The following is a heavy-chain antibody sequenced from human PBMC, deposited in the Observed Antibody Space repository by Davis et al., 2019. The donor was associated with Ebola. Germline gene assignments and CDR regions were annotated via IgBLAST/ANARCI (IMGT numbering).Heavy chain of an antibody. J-gene: IGHJ4*02. CDR2: VHYTGST. V-gene: IGHV4-59*11. D-gene: IGHD3/OR15-3a*01. CDR3: ARSGPIGLVRYFHS. CDR1: GDSITSHF. Sequence: PGGSLRLSCIVSGDSITSHFWSWLRRPPGQQLEWIGYVHYTGSTSYNPPLQSRVTMSTDTSKNQFSLKVTSVTAADTAVYYCARSGPIGLVRYFHSWGQGTLVTVSS.